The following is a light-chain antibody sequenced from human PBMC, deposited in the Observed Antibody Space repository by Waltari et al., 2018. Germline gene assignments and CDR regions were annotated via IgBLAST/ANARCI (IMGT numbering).Light chain of an antibody. V-gene: IGKV3-20*01. CDR1: QSIGRY. Sequence: VFTQSQDTLSLSQGETATISCRASQSIGRYLVWYQQKSGQAPRLLIYGASPRATGITDRFSGSGSGTDFSLTISRLEAEDFAVYYCQNHERLPATFGQGTKVEMK. CDR3: QNHERLPAT. J-gene: IGKJ1*01. CDR2: GAS.